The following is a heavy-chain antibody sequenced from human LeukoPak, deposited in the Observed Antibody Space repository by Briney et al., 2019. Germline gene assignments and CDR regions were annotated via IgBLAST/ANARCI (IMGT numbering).Heavy chain of an antibody. Sequence: GESLKISCKASGYSFTNYWIGWVRQRPGKGLEWIGNIYPGDGETRYSPSFPGQVSISADKSLSTAYLQWTSLKASDSAIYFCATSVVPRPHDYFFALWGQGAHVIVSS. CDR3: ATSVVPRPHDYFFAL. J-gene: IGHJ4*02. CDR1: GYSFTNYW. D-gene: IGHD1-1*01. V-gene: IGHV5-51*01. CDR2: IYPGDGET.